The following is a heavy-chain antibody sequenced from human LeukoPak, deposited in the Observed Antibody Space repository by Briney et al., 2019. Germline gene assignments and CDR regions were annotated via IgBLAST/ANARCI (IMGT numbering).Heavy chain of an antibody. Sequence: SETLSLTCAVYGGSFSGYYWSWIRQPPGKGLEWIGEINHSGSTNYNPSLKSRVTISVDTSKNQFSLKLSSVTAADTAVYYCARGSLMVRGVIISKALDYWGQGTLVTVSS. CDR3: ARGSLMVRGVIISKALDY. D-gene: IGHD3-10*01. J-gene: IGHJ4*02. V-gene: IGHV4-34*01. CDR2: INHSGST. CDR1: GGSFSGYY.